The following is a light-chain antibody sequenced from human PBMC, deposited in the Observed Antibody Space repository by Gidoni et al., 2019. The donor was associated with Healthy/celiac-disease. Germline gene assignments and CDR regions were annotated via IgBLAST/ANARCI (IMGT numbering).Light chain of an antibody. Sequence: IVLTQSPCTLSLSPGARATLSCRASQSVSSSYLAWYQQKPGQAPRLLICGASSRATSIPDRCSGGGCGTDFTLTISRLEPEDVAVYYCQQYSSSPRGTFGQGTKLEIK. CDR3: QQYSSSPRGT. V-gene: IGKV3-20*01. CDR2: GAS. J-gene: IGKJ2*02. CDR1: QSVSSSY.